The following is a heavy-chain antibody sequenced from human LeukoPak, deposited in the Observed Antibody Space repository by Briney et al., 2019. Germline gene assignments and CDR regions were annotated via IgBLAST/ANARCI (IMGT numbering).Heavy chain of an antibody. V-gene: IGHV1-2*02. CDR2: INPNTGGT. CDR1: GYTFTGYY. J-gene: IGHJ4*02. CDR3: AXGXXXXGXQGDY. Sequence: GASVKVSCKASGYTFTGYYLHWVRQAPGQGLEWMGWINPNTGGTNYAQKFQDRVTMTRDTSISTAYMELSRLRSDDTAGDYRAXGXXXXGXQGDYWXQGTLVIVSS.